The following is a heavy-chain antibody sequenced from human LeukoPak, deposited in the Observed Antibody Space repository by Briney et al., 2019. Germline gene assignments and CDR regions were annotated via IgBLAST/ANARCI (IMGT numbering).Heavy chain of an antibody. D-gene: IGHD2-2*01. J-gene: IGHJ4*02. CDR3: ARDSGAAAHYFDY. CDR2: ISGSGDST. V-gene: IGHV3-23*01. CDR1: GFTFSTYA. Sequence: GGSLRLSCAASGFTFSTYAMTWVRQAPGKGLEWVSAISGSGDSTYYLESVKGRFTISRDNSKDTLYLQMNSLRVEDTAVYYCARDSGAAAHYFDYWGQGTLVTVSS.